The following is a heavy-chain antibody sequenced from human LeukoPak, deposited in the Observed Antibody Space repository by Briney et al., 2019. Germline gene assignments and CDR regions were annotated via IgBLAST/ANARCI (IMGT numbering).Heavy chain of an antibody. Sequence: GGSLRLSCAASGFTFSSYAMHWVRQAPGKGLEWVAVISYDGSNKYYADSVKGRFTISRDNSKNTLYLQMNSLRAEDTAVYYCARHAGNYGSGSHFDYWGQGTLVTVSS. CDR2: ISYDGSNK. CDR1: GFTFSSYA. V-gene: IGHV3-30*04. CDR3: ARHAGNYGSGSHFDY. D-gene: IGHD3-10*01. J-gene: IGHJ4*02.